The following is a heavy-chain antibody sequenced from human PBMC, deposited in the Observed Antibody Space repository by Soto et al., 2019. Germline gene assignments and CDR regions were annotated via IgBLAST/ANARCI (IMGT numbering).Heavy chain of an antibody. CDR1: GGTFSSYA. Sequence: GASVKVSCKASGGTFSSYAISWVRQAPGQGLEWMGGIIPIFGTANYAQKCQGRVTITADESTSTAYMELSSLRSEDTAVYYCARYGHYDSMGGDWFDPWGQGTLVTVSS. D-gene: IGHD3-22*01. V-gene: IGHV1-69*13. CDR3: ARYGHYDSMGGDWFDP. CDR2: IIPIFGTA. J-gene: IGHJ5*02.